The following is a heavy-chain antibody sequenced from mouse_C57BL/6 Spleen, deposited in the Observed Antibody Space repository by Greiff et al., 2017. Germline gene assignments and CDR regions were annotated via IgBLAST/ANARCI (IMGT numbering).Heavy chain of an antibody. CDR2: IYPGDGDT. CDR1: GYAFSSSW. D-gene: IGHD1-1*01. Sequence: QVQLQQSGPELVKPGASVKISCKASGYAFSSSWMNWVKQRPGKGLEWIGRIYPGDGDTNYNGKFKGKATLTADKSSSTAYMQLSSLTSEDSAVYFCAHYYGSSYEGYAMDYWGQGTSVTVSS. J-gene: IGHJ4*01. CDR3: AHYYGSSYEGYAMDY. V-gene: IGHV1-82*01.